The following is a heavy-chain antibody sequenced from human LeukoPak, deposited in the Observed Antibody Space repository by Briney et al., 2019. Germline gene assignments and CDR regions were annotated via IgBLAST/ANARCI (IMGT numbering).Heavy chain of an antibody. CDR3: ARAGRGYSYGTYYFDY. V-gene: IGHV3-7*01. J-gene: IGHJ4*02. Sequence: GGSLRLSCAASGFTFSSYWMSWVRQAPGKGLEWVANIKQDGSEKYYVDSVKGRFTISRDNAKNSLYLQMNSLRAEDTAVYYCARAGRGYSYGTYYFDYWGQGTLVTVSS. CDR2: IKQDGSEK. CDR1: GFTFSSYW. D-gene: IGHD5-18*01.